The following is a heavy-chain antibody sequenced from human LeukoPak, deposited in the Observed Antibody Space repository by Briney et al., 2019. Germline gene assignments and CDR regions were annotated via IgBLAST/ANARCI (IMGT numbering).Heavy chain of an antibody. CDR3: ASPHIAAAGKAGDY. D-gene: IGHD6-13*01. Sequence: PGGSLRLSCAASGSTFSSYAMHWVRQAPGKGLEWVAVISYDGSNKYYADSVKGRFTISRDNSKNTLYLQMNSLRAEDTAVYYCASPHIAAAGKAGDYWGQGTLVTVSS. CDR2: ISYDGSNK. J-gene: IGHJ4*02. V-gene: IGHV3-30-3*01. CDR1: GSTFSSYA.